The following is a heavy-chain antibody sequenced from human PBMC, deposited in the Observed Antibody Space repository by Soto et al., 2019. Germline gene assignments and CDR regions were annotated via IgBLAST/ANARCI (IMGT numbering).Heavy chain of an antibody. J-gene: IGHJ6*02. CDR2: IDHGGAT. D-gene: IGHD1-1*01. CDR1: GGSIRGHYW. V-gene: IGHV4-4*02. CDR3: AHQTISYTLDV. Sequence: QVQLQESGPGLVKPSGTLSLTCAVSGGSIRGHYWWSWVRQTPGKGLEWIGEIDHGGATYYNPSLKSRVTISTDESKNQLSLKLNAVTAADTAVYYCAHQTISYTLDVGGQGTTVTVSS.